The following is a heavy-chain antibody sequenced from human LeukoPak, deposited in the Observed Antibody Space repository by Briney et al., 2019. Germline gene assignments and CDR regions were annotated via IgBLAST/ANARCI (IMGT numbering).Heavy chain of an antibody. CDR2: IIPIFGTA. Sequence: ASVKVSCKASGGTFSSYAISWVRQAPGQGLEWMGGIIPIFGTANYAQKFQGRVTITTDESTSTAYMELSSLRSEDTAVYYCANMARPGDLYYFDYWGQGTLVTVSS. CDR3: ANMARPGDLYYFDY. J-gene: IGHJ4*02. D-gene: IGHD6-6*01. CDR1: GGTFSSYA. V-gene: IGHV1-69*05.